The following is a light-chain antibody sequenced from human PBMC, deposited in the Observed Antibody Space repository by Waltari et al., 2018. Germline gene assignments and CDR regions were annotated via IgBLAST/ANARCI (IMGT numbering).Light chain of an antibody. CDR2: DVN. Sequence: QSALTQPASVSGSPGPSITISCTGASGVIGSYYSVSCYQQHPGNAPKLVIFDVNNRPSGVSNRFSASVSGNTASLTISGLQAEDEADYYCSSYTKDTRIFGGGTKLTVL. V-gene: IGLV2-14*03. CDR1: SGVIGSYYS. J-gene: IGLJ2*01. CDR3: SSYTKDTRI.